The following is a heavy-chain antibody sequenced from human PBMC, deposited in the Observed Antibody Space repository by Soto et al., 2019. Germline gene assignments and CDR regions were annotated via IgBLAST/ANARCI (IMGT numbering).Heavy chain of an antibody. CDR1: GLAFNNVA. CDR2: VYKNGDGR. J-gene: IGHJ5*02. CDR3: LVDPNWFDR. V-gene: IGHV3-23*05. D-gene: IGHD3-16*02. Sequence: EVQLLESGGGLVQPGESPRLSCAASGLAFNNVAMTWVRQAPGKGLEWVSTVYKNGDGRQYADSVKGRYTISRDNYKSMVFLQMTRLRVEETALYYCLVDPNWFDRRGRGSMVTVSS.